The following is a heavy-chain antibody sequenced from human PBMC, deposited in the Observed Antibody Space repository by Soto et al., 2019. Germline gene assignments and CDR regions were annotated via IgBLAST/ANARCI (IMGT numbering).Heavy chain of an antibody. CDR1: GFTFSSYA. D-gene: IGHD6-19*01. J-gene: IGHJ4*02. V-gene: IGHV3-23*01. CDR3: AKDRQRSHKTGYSSGWYFDY. Sequence: GGSLRLSCTASGFTFSSYAMSWVRQAPGKGLEWVSAISGSGGSTYSADSEKGRLTISRDNSKNTLYLQMNSLRAEDTAVYYCAKDRQRSHKTGYSSGWYFDYWGQGTLVTVSS. CDR2: ISGSGGST.